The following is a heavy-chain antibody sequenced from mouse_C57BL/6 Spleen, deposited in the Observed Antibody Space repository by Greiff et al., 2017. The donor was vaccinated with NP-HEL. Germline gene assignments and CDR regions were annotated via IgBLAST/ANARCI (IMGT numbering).Heavy chain of an antibody. CDR1: GYTFTSYW. Sequence: VQLQQPGAELVKPGASVKLSCKASGYTFTSYWMHWVKQRPGQGLEWIGMIHPNSGSTNYNEKFKSKATLTVDKSSSTAYMQLSSLTSEDSAVYYCARGSYYINYESMDYWGQGTSVTVSS. CDR3: ARGSYYINYESMDY. J-gene: IGHJ4*01. CDR2: IHPNSGST. D-gene: IGHD2-5*01. V-gene: IGHV1-64*01.